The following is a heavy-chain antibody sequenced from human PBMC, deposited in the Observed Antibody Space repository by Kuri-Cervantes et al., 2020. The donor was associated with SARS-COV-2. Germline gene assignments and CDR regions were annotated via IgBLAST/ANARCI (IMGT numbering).Heavy chain of an antibody. J-gene: IGHJ4*02. CDR2: ISYDGSNK. CDR1: GFTFISYA. D-gene: IGHD2-15*01. CDR3: ARDRIGVHDS. V-gene: IGHV3-30-3*01. Sequence: GGSLRLSCAASGFTFISYAMHRVRQAPGKGLEWVAVISYDGSNKYFAESVKGRFTISRDNSKNTLYLQMSSLRAEDTAMYYCARDRIGVHDSWGQGTLVTGSS.